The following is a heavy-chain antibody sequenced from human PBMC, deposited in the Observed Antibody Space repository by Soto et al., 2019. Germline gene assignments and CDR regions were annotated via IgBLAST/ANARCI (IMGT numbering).Heavy chain of an antibody. V-gene: IGHV4-59*01. D-gene: IGHD3-10*01. CDR2: IYYSGST. CDR1: GGSIGSYY. J-gene: IGHJ5*02. Sequence: QVQLQESGPGLVKPSETLSLTCTVSGGSIGSYYWSWIRQPPGKGLEWIGYIYYSGSTNYNPSLKSRVTISVDTSKNQFSLKLSSVTAADTAVYYCARARLSRSWWFDPWGQGTLVTVSS. CDR3: ARARLSRSWWFDP.